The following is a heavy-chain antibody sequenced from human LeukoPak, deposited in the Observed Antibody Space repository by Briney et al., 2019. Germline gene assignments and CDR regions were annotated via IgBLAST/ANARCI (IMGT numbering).Heavy chain of an antibody. CDR1: GYSISSGYY. J-gene: IGHJ4*02. D-gene: IGHD2-2*01. Sequence: SETLSLTCDVSGYSISSGYYWGWIRQPPGKGLEWIGSIYHSGSTYYNPSLKSRVTISVDTSKNQFSLKLSSVTAADTAVYYCARQAGFVVVPAAISWGQGTLVTVSS. CDR3: ARQAGFVVVPAAIS. V-gene: IGHV4-38-2*01. CDR2: IYHSGST.